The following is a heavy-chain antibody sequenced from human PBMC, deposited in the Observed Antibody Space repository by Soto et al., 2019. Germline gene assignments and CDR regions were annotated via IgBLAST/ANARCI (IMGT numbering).Heavy chain of an antibody. V-gene: IGHV1-69*13. CDR1: GGIFRRYA. Sequence: SVKVSCKVSGGIFRRYAISWVRQAPGQGLERLGGIFPIFDITNYAQKFQGRVTITADESTSTAYIDLTSLRSEDTAVYYCARPDEGSYSSNHHYYYALDVLGQGATVTVSS. CDR2: IFPIFDIT. J-gene: IGHJ6*02. D-gene: IGHD3-16*01. CDR3: ARPDEGSYSSNHHYYYALDV.